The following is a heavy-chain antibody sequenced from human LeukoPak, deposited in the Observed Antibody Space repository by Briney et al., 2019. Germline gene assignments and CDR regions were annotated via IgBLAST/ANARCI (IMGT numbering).Heavy chain of an antibody. J-gene: IGHJ4*02. CDR3: ARTPYDFWSASYSYYFDY. CDR2: ISSSTTTI. D-gene: IGHD3-3*01. V-gene: IGHV3-48*01. Sequence: GGSLRLSCAASGFSFSSYSMNWVRQAPGKGLEWVSYISSSTTTIYYADSVKGRFTISRDNAKNSLYLQMNSLRAEDTAVFYCARTPYDFWSASYSYYFDYWGQGTLVAVSS. CDR1: GFSFSSYS.